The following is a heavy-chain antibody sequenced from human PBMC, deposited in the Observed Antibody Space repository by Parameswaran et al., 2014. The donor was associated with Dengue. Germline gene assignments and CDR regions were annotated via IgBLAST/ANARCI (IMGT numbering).Heavy chain of an antibody. D-gene: IGHD3-22*01. CDR2: IIPIFGRA. CDR3: ARGLRGIVGYFQH. Sequence: WVRQAPGQGLEWMGGIIPIFGRANYARRFRDRVTITADESTSTAYMELRSLRSDDTAVYYCARGLRGIVGYFQHWGQGTLVTVSS. V-gene: IGHV1-69*01. J-gene: IGHJ1*01.